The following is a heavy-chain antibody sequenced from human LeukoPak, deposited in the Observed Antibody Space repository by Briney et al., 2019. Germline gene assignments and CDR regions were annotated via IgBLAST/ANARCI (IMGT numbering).Heavy chain of an antibody. V-gene: IGHV4-4*02. CDR3: ARRLWNYYGSGSYYFDY. J-gene: IGHJ4*02. CDR1: GGSISSSNW. D-gene: IGHD3-10*01. CDR2: IYHSGST. Sequence: PSETLSLTCAVSGGSISSSNWWSWVRQPPGKGLEWIGEIYHSGSTNYNPSLKSRVTISVDKSKNQFSLKLSSVTAADTAVYYCARRLWNYYGSGSYYFDYWGQGTLVTVSS.